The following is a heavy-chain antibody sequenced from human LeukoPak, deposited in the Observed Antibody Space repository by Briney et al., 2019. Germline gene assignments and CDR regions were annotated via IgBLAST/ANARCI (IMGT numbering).Heavy chain of an antibody. J-gene: IGHJ2*01. CDR2: ISSSGSTV. Sequence: PGGSLRLSCAASGFTFSSYEMNWVRQAPGKGLEWVSYISSSGSTVYYADSVKGRFTISRDNAKNSLYLQMNSLRAEDTAVYYCARGGESGSHDLWGRGTLVTVSS. V-gene: IGHV3-48*03. CDR1: GFTFSSYE. CDR3: ARGGESGSHDL. D-gene: IGHD1-26*01.